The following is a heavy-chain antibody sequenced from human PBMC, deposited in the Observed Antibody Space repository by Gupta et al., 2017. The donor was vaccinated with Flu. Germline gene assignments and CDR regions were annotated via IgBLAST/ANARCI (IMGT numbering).Heavy chain of an antibody. V-gene: IGHV3-74*03. Sequence: EVQLVELGRGLVQPGGSMRLSCAASGFTFSTSYLQWVRQAAGKVLVWVSRINADGSSTTYADSVKGRFTISRDNAKNTLYLRMNSLGADDTAVYYCTTVTTGYLGQGTLVTVSS. CDR3: TTVTTGY. CDR2: INADGSST. CDR1: GFTFSTSY. J-gene: IGHJ4*02. D-gene: IGHD4-17*01.